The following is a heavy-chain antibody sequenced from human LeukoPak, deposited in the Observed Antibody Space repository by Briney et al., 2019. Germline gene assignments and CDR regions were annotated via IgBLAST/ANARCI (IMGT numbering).Heavy chain of an antibody. V-gene: IGHV1-18*01. CDR2: ISAYNGNT. D-gene: IGHD2-8*02. CDR1: GYTFTSYG. Sequence: ASVKVSCKASGYTFTSYGISWVRQAPGQGLEWMGWISAYNGNTNYAQKLQGRVTMTTDTSTSTAYMELRSLRSDDTALYYCARDGGVVVLDAFDIWGQGTMVTVSS. CDR3: ARDGGVVVLDAFDI. J-gene: IGHJ3*02.